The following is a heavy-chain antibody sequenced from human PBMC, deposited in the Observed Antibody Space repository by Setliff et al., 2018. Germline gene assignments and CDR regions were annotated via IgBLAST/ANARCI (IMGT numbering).Heavy chain of an antibody. CDR1: GASVSSHY. CDR2: ISYSGIT. CDR3: VREGYSEYFQD. V-gene: IGHV4-59*02. D-gene: IGHD1-1*01. Sequence: PSETLSLTCNVSGASVSSHYWDWIRQPPGKGLEWIGFISYSGITTYNVYLKSRVSISVDTSKNQLSLTLSSVTAADTAVYYCVREGYSEYFQDWGRGTLVTVSS. J-gene: IGHJ1*01.